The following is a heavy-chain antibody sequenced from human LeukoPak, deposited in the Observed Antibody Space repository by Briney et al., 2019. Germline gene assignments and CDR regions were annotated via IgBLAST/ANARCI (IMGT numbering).Heavy chain of an antibody. D-gene: IGHD2-2*01. CDR3: TKDRSHVVVADP. Sequence: GGSLSLSCAASGLTASNNYPSWVRQAPGKGLEWVSGIYSGGDTYYADSVKGRSTISRDNSKNTLYLQMNSLRAEDTAVYYCTKDRSHVVVADPWGQGTLVTVSS. V-gene: IGHV3-66*01. CDR2: IYSGGDT. CDR1: GLTASNNY. J-gene: IGHJ5*02.